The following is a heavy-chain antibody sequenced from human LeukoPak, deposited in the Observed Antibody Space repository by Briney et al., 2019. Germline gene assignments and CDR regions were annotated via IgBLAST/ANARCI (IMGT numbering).Heavy chain of an antibody. D-gene: IGHD1-26*01. CDR3: AREDSGSYGALDY. CDR1: GGSISSGSYY. Sequence: SETLSLTCTVSGGSISSGSYYWSWIRQPAGKGLEWIGRIYTSGSTNYNPSLKSRVTISVDTSKNQFSLKLSSVTAADTAVYYCAREDSGSYGALDYWGQGTLVTVSS. J-gene: IGHJ4*02. CDR2: IYTSGST. V-gene: IGHV4-61*02.